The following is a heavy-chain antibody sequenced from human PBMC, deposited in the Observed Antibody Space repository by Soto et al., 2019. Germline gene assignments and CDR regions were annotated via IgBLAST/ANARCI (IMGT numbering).Heavy chain of an antibody. CDR1: GASISSYY. J-gene: IGHJ4*02. CDR3: ARVPDY. CDR2: ISYSGTT. Sequence: SETLSLTCTVSGASISSYYWSWIRQPPGKGLEWIGYISYSGTTNYNPSLKSRVTMSIDTSKNQFSLKLSSVTAADTAVYYCARVPDYWGQGILVTFSS. V-gene: IGHV4-59*12. D-gene: IGHD2-2*01.